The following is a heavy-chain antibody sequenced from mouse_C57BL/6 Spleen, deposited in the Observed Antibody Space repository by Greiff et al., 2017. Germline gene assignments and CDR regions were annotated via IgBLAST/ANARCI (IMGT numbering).Heavy chain of an antibody. V-gene: IGHV1-64*01. CDR2: IHPNSGST. Sequence: QVQLQQPGAELVKPGASVKLSCKASGYTFTSYWMHWVKQRPGQGLEWIGMIHPNSGSTNYNEKFKSKATLTVDKSSSTAYMQLSSLTSEDSAVYYCARGDGYYGGYVDYWGQGATLTVAS. CDR1: GYTFTSYW. CDR3: ARGDGYYGGYVDY. D-gene: IGHD2-3*01. J-gene: IGHJ2*01.